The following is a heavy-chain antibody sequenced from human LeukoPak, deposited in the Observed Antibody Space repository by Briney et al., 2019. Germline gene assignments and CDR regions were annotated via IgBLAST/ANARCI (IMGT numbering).Heavy chain of an antibody. CDR3: ARASGSYWWFDS. CDR2: VNPNSGDT. J-gene: IGHJ5*01. D-gene: IGHD1-26*01. V-gene: IGHV1-2*02. CDR1: GYTFTSYG. Sequence: ASVKVSCKASGYTFTSYGISWVRQAPGQGLEWMGCVNPNSGDTNYAQKFQGSVTMTRDTSISTVYMELSRLRSDDTAVYYCARASGSYWWFDSWGQGTLVTVPS.